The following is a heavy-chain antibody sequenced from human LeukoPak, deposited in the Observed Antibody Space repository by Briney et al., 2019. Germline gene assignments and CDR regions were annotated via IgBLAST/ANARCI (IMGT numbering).Heavy chain of an antibody. V-gene: IGHV3-21*01. J-gene: IGHJ6*02. Sequence: GGSLRLSCAASGFTFSSYSMNWVRQAPGKGLEWVSSISSSSSYIYYADSVKGRFTISRDNAKNSLYLQMNSLRAEDTAVYYCASQSPDYDILTGYYLYYYYYGMDVWGQGTTVTVSS. D-gene: IGHD3-9*01. CDR3: ASQSPDYDILTGYYLYYYYYGMDV. CDR1: GFTFSSYS. CDR2: ISSSSSYI.